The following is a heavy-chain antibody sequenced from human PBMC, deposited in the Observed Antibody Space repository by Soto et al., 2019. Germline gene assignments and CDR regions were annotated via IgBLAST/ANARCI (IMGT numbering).Heavy chain of an antibody. CDR2: INHSGST. V-gene: IGHV4-34*01. CDR1: GGSFSGYY. Sequence: PSETLSLTCAVYGGSFSGYYWSWIRQPPGKGLEWIGEINHSGSTNYNPSLKSRVTISVDTSKNQFSLKLSSVTAADTAVYYCARGGVEQWRVLDAFDIWGKGTMVTVPS. CDR3: ARGGVEQWRVLDAFDI. J-gene: IGHJ3*02. D-gene: IGHD6-19*01.